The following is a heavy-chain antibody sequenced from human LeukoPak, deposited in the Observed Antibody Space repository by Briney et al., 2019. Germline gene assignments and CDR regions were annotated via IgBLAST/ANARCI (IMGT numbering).Heavy chain of an antibody. D-gene: IGHD1/OR15-1a*01. CDR1: GFTFSNNA. CDR2: ICGSGGST. CDR3: ANDVTVRNWNRIDY. Sequence: GGSLRLSXAVSGFTFSNNAMTWVRQAPGKGLEWVSAICGSGGSTYYADSVKGRFTVSRDNSKNTLYLQMNSLRAEDTAVYYCANDVTVRNWNRIDYWGQGTLVTVSS. J-gene: IGHJ4*02. V-gene: IGHV3-23*01.